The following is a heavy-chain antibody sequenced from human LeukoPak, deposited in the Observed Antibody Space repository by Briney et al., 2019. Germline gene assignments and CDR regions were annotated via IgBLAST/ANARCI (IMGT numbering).Heavy chain of an antibody. Sequence: SETLSLTCAVYGGSFSGYYWSWIRQPPGKGLEWIGEINHSGSTNYNPSLKSRVTISVDTSKNQFSLKLSSVTAADTAVYYCARHRPSSGNYHPRYYYYYYMDVWGKGTTVTVSS. CDR1: GGSFSGYY. J-gene: IGHJ6*03. CDR2: INHSGST. CDR3: ARHRPSSGNYHPRYYYYYYMDV. D-gene: IGHD1-26*01. V-gene: IGHV4-34*01.